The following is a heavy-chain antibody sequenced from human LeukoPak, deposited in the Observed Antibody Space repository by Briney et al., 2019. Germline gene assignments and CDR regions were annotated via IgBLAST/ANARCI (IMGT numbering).Heavy chain of an antibody. D-gene: IGHD5-12*01. Sequence: GGSLRLSCAASKFFFSDYYMSWIRQAPGKGLEWVSHISTGGDPIYYADSVKGRFTISRDNAKNSLYLQMNSLRAEDTAVYYCASRGYSGCDLGYWGQGTLVTVSS. CDR1: KFFFSDYY. CDR2: ISTGGDPI. J-gene: IGHJ4*02. CDR3: ASRGYSGCDLGY. V-gene: IGHV3-11*01.